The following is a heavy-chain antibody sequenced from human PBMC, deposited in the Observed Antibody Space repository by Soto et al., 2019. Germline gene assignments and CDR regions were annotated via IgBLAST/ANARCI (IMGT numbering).Heavy chain of an antibody. CDR2: ISGSGGST. D-gene: IGHD3-3*01. V-gene: IGHV3-23*01. CDR3: AKGPTRLLEYYYMDV. Sequence: GGSLRLSCAASGFTFSSYAISWGRQAPGKGLEWGSAISGSGGSTYYADSVKGRFTIPRDNSKNTLYLQMNSLRAEDTAVYYCAKGPTRLLEYYYMDVWGKGTTVTV. CDR1: GFTFSSYA. J-gene: IGHJ6*03.